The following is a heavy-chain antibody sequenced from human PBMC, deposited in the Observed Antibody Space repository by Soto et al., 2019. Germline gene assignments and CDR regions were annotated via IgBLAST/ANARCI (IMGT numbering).Heavy chain of an antibody. CDR2: IIPIFGTA. J-gene: IGHJ5*02. Sequence: QVQLVQSGAAVKKPGSSVKVSCKASGGTFSSYAISWVRQAPGQGLEWMGGIIPIFGTANYAQKFQGRVTITADKSTSTAYMELSSLRSEDTAVYYCARSPYDILTEGVNWFDPWGQGTLVTVSS. V-gene: IGHV1-69*06. D-gene: IGHD3-9*01. CDR1: GGTFSSYA. CDR3: ARSPYDILTEGVNWFDP.